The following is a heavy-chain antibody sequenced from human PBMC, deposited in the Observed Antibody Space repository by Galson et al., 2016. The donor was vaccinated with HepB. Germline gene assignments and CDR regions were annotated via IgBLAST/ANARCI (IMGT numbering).Heavy chain of an antibody. CDR1: GFTFDVYA. CDR3: AKDTSYSSSWFYFDY. Sequence: SLRLSCAASGFTFDVYAMHWVRQAPGKGLEWVSGISWNSGRIGYADSAKGRFTISRDNAKNSLFLQMNSLRPEDTALYYCAKDTSYSSSWFYFDYWGQGALVTVSS. J-gene: IGHJ4*02. V-gene: IGHV3-9*01. CDR2: ISWNSGRI. D-gene: IGHD6-13*01.